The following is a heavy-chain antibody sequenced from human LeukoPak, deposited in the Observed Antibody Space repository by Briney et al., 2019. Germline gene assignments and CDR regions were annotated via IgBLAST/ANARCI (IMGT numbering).Heavy chain of an antibody. J-gene: IGHJ4*02. CDR3: ARGVVAARFDY. Sequence: PSETLSLTCTVSGGSISSYYWSWIRQPPGKGLEWIGYIYYSGSTNYNPSLKSRVTISVDTSKNQFSLKLSSVTAADTAVYYCARGVVAARFDYWGQGTLVTVSS. CDR1: GGSISSYY. D-gene: IGHD2-15*01. V-gene: IGHV4-59*08. CDR2: IYYSGST.